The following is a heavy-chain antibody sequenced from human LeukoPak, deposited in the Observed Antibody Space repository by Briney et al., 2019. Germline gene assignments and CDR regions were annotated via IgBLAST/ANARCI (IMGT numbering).Heavy chain of an antibody. CDR1: GGSISSYY. D-gene: IGHD3-16*01. Sequence: SETLSLTCTVSGGSISSYYWSWIRQPPGKGLEWIGEINHSGSTYYNPSLKSRVTISVDTSKNQFSLKLSSVTAADTAVYYCARHLDYDWFDPWGQGTLVTVSS. CDR2: INHSGST. V-gene: IGHV4-59*04. J-gene: IGHJ5*02. CDR3: ARHLDYDWFDP.